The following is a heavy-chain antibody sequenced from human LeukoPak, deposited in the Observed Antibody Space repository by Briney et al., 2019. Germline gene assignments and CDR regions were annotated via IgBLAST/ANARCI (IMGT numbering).Heavy chain of an antibody. CDR3: ARIHRDTFGYCSGGSCWSGPGYYYMDV. CDR1: GGSISSSSYY. D-gene: IGHD2-15*01. Sequence: PSETLSLTCTVSGGSISSSSYYWGWIRQPPGKGLEWIGSIYYSGSTNYNPSLKSRVTISVDTSKNQFSLKLSSVTAADTAVYYCARIHRDTFGYCSGGSCWSGPGYYYMDVWGKGTTVTISS. V-gene: IGHV4-39*07. J-gene: IGHJ6*03. CDR2: IYYSGST.